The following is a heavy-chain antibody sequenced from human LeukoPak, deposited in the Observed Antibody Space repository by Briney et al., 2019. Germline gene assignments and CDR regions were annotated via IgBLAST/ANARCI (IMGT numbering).Heavy chain of an antibody. CDR1: GFTFSAYN. J-gene: IGHJ4*02. V-gene: IGHV3-21*01. CDR3: ARGGGYCGGDCYGIDY. Sequence: GGSLRLSCAASGFTFSAYNMNWVRQAPGKGLEWVSAISSSSTYIYYADSVKGRFTISRDNAKNSLYLQMNSLRAEDTAEYYCARGGGYCGGDCYGIDYWGQGTLVTVSS. D-gene: IGHD2-21*01. CDR2: ISSSSTYI.